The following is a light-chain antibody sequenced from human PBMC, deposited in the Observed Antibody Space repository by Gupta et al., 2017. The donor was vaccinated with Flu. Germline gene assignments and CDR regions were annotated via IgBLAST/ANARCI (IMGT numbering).Light chain of an antibody. CDR3: QQYNTYPLT. V-gene: IGKV1-5*03. Sequence: DIQMTQSPSTLPASVGDRVTITCRASQSISTWLAWYQQSPGKAPNLLIYKATTLESGVPSRFSGSGSGTEFALTISSLQPDDFATYYCQQYNTYPLTFGGGTKVEI. CDR1: QSISTW. J-gene: IGKJ4*01. CDR2: KAT.